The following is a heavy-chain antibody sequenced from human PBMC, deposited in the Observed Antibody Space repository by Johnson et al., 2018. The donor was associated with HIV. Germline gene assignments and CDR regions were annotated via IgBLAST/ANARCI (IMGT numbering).Heavy chain of an antibody. Sequence: QVQLVESGGGLVKPGGSLRLSCAASGFTFSDYYMSWIRQAPGKGLEWVSYISSSGSTIYYADSVKGRFTISRDNANNSLFLQMNSLRAEDTALYYCATSYATGAFDIWGQGTMVTVSS. J-gene: IGHJ3*02. CDR1: GFTFSDYY. V-gene: IGHV3-11*01. D-gene: IGHD3-16*01. CDR3: ATSYATGAFDI. CDR2: ISSSGSTI.